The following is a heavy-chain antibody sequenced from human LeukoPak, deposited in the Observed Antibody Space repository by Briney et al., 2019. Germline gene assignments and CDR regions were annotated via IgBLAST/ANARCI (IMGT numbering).Heavy chain of an antibody. CDR1: GFTFSSYG. J-gene: IGHJ4*02. CDR3: ARATAMVPKHYFDY. V-gene: IGHV3-33*01. CDR2: MWYDGSNK. Sequence: GGSLRLSCAASGFTFSSYGMHWVRQAPGKGLEWVAVMWYDGSNKYYADSVKGRFTISRDNSKNTLYLQMNSLRAEDTAVYYCARATAMVPKHYFDYWGQGTLVTVSS. D-gene: IGHD5-18*01.